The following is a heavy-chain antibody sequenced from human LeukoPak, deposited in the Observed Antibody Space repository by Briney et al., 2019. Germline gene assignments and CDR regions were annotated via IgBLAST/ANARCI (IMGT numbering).Heavy chain of an antibody. Sequence: SVKVSCKASGSTFSSYAISWVRQAPGQGLEWMGGTIPILGTANYAQKFQGRVTITADESTSTAYMELSSLRSEDTAVYYCAREEVVAATGYYYYYGMDVWGKGTMVTVSS. J-gene: IGHJ6*04. CDR3: AREEVVAATGYYYYYGMDV. CDR2: TIPILGTA. CDR1: GSTFSSYA. V-gene: IGHV1-69*13. D-gene: IGHD2-15*01.